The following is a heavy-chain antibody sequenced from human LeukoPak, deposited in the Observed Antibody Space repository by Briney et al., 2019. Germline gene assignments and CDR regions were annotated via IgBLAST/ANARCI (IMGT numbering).Heavy chain of an antibody. Sequence: SETLSLTCAVYGGSFSGYYWSWIRQPPGKGLEWIGEINHSGSTNYNPSLKSRVTISVDTSKNQFSPKLSSVTAADTAVYHCARGLVRGVISTYFDYWGQGTLVTVSS. D-gene: IGHD3-10*01. J-gene: IGHJ4*02. CDR3: ARGLVRGVISTYFDY. V-gene: IGHV4-34*01. CDR1: GGSFSGYY. CDR2: INHSGST.